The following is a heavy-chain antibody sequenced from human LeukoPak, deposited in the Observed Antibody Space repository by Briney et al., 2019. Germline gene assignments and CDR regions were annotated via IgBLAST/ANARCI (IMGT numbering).Heavy chain of an antibody. CDR3: AREDILTGYYY. D-gene: IGHD3-9*01. V-gene: IGHV3-21*01. Sequence: GGSLRLSCAASGFTFSSYSMNWVRQAPGKGLEWVSSISSSSSYIYYADSVKGRFTISRDNAKSSLYLQMNSLRAEDTAVYYCAREDILTGYYYWGQGTLVTVSS. CDR2: ISSSSSYI. CDR1: GFTFSSYS. J-gene: IGHJ4*02.